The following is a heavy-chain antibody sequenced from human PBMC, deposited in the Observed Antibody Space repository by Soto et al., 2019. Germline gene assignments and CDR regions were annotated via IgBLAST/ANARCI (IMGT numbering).Heavy chain of an antibody. D-gene: IGHD3-3*01. CDR1: GGSFSGYY. V-gene: IGHV4-34*01. J-gene: IGHJ5*02. Sequence: QVQLQQWGAGLLKPSETLSLTCAVYGGSFSGYYWSWIRQPPGKGLEWIGEINHSGSTNYNPSLKSRVTISIDTSKNQFSLRLGSVAAADTAVYCCARGGRNYDFWSGPRSGFDPWGQGTLVTVSS. CDR3: ARGGRNYDFWSGPRSGFDP. CDR2: INHSGST.